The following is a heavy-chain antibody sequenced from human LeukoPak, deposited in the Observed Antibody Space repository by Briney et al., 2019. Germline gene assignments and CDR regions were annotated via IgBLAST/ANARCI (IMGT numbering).Heavy chain of an antibody. CDR2: IYYSGST. D-gene: IGHD2-2*01. CDR1: GGSISSGGYY. J-gene: IGHJ3*02. Sequence: TPSLTCTVSGGSISSGGYYWSWIRQHPGKGLEWIGYIYYSGSTYYNPSLKSRVAISVDTSKNQFSLKLSSVTAADTAVYYCARVRYCSSTSCYDTAPGAAFDIWGQGTMVTVSS. CDR3: ARVRYCSSTSCYDTAPGAAFDI. V-gene: IGHV4-31*03.